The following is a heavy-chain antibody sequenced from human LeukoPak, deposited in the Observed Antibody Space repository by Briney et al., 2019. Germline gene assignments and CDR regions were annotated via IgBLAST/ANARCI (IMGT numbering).Heavy chain of an antibody. CDR1: GFTFXDXX. Sequence: GFTFXDXXXHWVRXXPGXGXXWVSLISGDGCSTYYADSVKGRFTISRDNSKNSLYLQMNSLRTEDTALYYCAKALEIDSSGYYTDYWGQGTLVTVSS. D-gene: IGHD3-22*01. CDR3: AKALEIDSSGYYTDY. CDR2: ISGDGCST. V-gene: IGHV3-43*02. J-gene: IGHJ4*02.